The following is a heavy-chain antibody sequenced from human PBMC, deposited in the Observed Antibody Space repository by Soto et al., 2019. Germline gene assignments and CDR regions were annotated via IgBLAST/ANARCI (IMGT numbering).Heavy chain of an antibody. D-gene: IGHD3-3*01. CDR2: IIPIFGTA. Sequence: QVQLAQSGAEVKKPGSSVKVSCKASGGTFSSYAISWVRQAPGQGLEWMGGIIPIFGTANYAQKFQGRVTITADESTSTAYMELSSLRSEDTAVYYCARSALDITIFGVVTAFDYWGQGTLVTVSS. V-gene: IGHV1-69*01. CDR3: ARSALDITIFGVVTAFDY. CDR1: GGTFSSYA. J-gene: IGHJ4*02.